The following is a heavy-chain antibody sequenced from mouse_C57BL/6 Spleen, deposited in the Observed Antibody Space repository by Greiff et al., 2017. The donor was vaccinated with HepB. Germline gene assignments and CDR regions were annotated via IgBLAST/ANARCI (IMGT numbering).Heavy chain of an antibody. J-gene: IGHJ2*01. V-gene: IGHV1-59*01. CDR3: ARGITTVVGFDY. D-gene: IGHD1-1*01. Sequence: QVQLQQSGAELVRPGTSVKLSCKASGYTFTSYWMHWVKQRPGQGLEWIGVIDPSDSYTNYNQKFKGKATLTVDTSSSTAYMQLSSLTSEDSAVYYCARGITTVVGFDYWGQGTTLTVSS. CDR2: IDPSDSYT. CDR1: GYTFTSYW.